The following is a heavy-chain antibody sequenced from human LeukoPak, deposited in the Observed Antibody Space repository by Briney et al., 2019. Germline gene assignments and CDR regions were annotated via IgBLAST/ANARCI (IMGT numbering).Heavy chain of an antibody. Sequence: GGSLRLSCAASGFTFSSYWMHWVRQAPGKGLVWVSRINSDGSSTSYADSVKGRFTISRDNAKNTLYLQMNSLRAEDTAVYYCARGRYSGSYWDYFDYWGQGTLVTVSS. CDR2: INSDGSST. CDR3: ARGRYSGSYWDYFDY. J-gene: IGHJ4*02. V-gene: IGHV3-74*01. D-gene: IGHD1-26*01. CDR1: GFTFSSYW.